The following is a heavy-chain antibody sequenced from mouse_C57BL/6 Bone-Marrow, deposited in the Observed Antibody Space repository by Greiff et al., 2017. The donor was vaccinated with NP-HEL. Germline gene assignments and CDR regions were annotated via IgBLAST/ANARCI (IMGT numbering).Heavy chain of an antibody. V-gene: IGHV1-20*01. D-gene: IGHD2-2*01. Sequence: VQLQQSGPELVKPGDSVKISCKASGYSFTGYFMNWVMQSHGKSLEWIGRINPYNGDTFYNQKFKGKATLTVDKSSSTAHMELRSLTSEDSAVYYCARWGRLWLRYWYFDVWGTGTTVTVSS. CDR2: INPYNGDT. CDR1: GYSFTGYF. J-gene: IGHJ1*03. CDR3: ARWGRLWLRYWYFDV.